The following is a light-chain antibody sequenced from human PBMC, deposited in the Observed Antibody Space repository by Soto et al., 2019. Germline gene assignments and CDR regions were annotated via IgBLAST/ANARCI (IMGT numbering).Light chain of an antibody. Sequence: QSSMAQTASVSGSPGQSITISCTGTISDVGYYNYVSWYQQHPGKAPKLMIYEVSKRPSGVSNRFSGSKSGNTASLTISGLQAEDEADYYCRSYTGSSTLYVFGTGTKVTVL. CDR3: RSYTGSSTLYV. CDR1: ISDVGYYNY. J-gene: IGLJ1*01. CDR2: EVS. V-gene: IGLV2-14*01.